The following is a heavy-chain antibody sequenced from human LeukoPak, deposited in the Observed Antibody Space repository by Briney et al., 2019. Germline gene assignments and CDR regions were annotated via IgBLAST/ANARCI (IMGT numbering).Heavy chain of an antibody. CDR2: IYYSRST. CDR3: ARGLGATLNYGMDV. CDR1: GGSISSYY. Sequence: SETLSLTCTVSGGSISSYYWSWIRQPPGKGLEWIGYIYYSRSTNYNPSLKSRVTISVDTSKNQFSLKLSSVTAADTAVYYCARGLGATLNYGMDVWGQGTTVTVSS. J-gene: IGHJ6*02. V-gene: IGHV4-59*12. D-gene: IGHD1-26*01.